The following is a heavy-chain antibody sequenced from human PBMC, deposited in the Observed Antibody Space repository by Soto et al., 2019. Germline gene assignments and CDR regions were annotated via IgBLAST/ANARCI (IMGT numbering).Heavy chain of an antibody. CDR2: ISSSGTTI. D-gene: IGHD3-16*02. J-gene: IGHJ6*02. V-gene: IGHV3-11*01. CDR3: AKGYVWGSYRPSMDV. CDR1: GFTFNDYY. Sequence: QGQLGESGGGLAKPGGSLRLSCAASGFTFNDYYMSWIRQAPGKGLDWVSYISSSGTTIYYADSVKGRFTISRDNARNSLFLQMSSLRAEDTAVYYCAKGYVWGSYRPSMDVWGHGTTVIVSS.